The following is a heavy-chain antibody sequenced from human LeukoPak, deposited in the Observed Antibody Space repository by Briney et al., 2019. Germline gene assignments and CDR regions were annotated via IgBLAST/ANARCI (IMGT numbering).Heavy chain of an antibody. V-gene: IGHV4-59*11. D-gene: IGHD4-17*01. CDR1: GGSISSHY. Sequence: SETLSLTCTVSGGSISSHYWSWIRQPPGRGLEWIGYIYSSGTTNYNPSLKSRVTISVDTSKNQFSLKLSSVTSADTAVYHFSRASFGDFSAEYFHHWGQDTLVTVSS. J-gene: IGHJ1*01. CDR3: SRASFGDFSAEYFHH. CDR2: IYSSGTT.